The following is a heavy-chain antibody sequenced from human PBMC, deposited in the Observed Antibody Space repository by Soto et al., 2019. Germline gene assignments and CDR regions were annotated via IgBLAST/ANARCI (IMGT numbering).Heavy chain of an antibody. V-gene: IGHV3-74*01. D-gene: IGHD6-6*01. CDR1: GFTFSSYW. CDR3: ARVGSTSWY. J-gene: IGHJ4*02. Sequence: EVQLVESGGGLVQPGESLRLSCAASGFTFSSYWMHWVRQPPGKGLVWVSRIDGAGRSTNYADSVKGRFTISRDNAKNTLYLQMNSLRAEDTAVYYCARVGSTSWYWGQGTLVTVSS. CDR2: IDGAGRST.